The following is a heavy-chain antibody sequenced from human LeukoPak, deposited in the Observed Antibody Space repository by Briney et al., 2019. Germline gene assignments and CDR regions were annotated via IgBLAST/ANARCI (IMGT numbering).Heavy chain of an antibody. J-gene: IGHJ4*02. CDR3: AKGRYYDSSGYYDY. CDR2: ISWNSGSI. V-gene: IGHV3-9*01. D-gene: IGHD3-22*01. Sequence: GGSLRLSCAASGFTFDDYAMHWVRQAPGKGLEWVSGISWNSGSIGYADSVKGRFTISRDNAKNSLYLQMNSLRAEDTALYYCAKGRYYDSSGYYDYRGQGTLVTVSS. CDR1: GFTFDDYA.